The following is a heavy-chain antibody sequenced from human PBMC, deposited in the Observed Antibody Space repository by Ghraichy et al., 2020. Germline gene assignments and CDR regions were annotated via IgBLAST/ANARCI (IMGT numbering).Heavy chain of an antibody. CDR2: ISSSSSTI. V-gene: IGHV3-48*02. D-gene: IGHD3-10*01. J-gene: IGHJ4*02. CDR1: GFTFSSYS. Sequence: GGSLRLSCAASGFTFSSYSMNWVRQAPGKGLEWVSYISSSSSTIYYADSVKGRFTISRDNAKNSLYLQMNSLRDEDTAVYYCATLWFGELLTGGGDYWGQGTLVTVSS. CDR3: ATLWFGELLTGGGDY.